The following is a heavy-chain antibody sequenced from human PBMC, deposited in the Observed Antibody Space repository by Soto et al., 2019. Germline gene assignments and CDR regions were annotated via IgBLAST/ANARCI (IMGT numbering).Heavy chain of an antibody. V-gene: IGHV4-31*03. CDR1: GGSISSGGYY. D-gene: IGHD3-22*01. CDR2: IYYGGST. CDR3: ARGGYYYENSGQNAYDY. Sequence: SETLSLTCTVSGGSISSGGYYWSWIRQHPGKGLEWIGYIYYGGSTYYNPSLKSRATISGDTSKNQFSLKLSSVTAADTAVYYCARGGYYYENSGQNAYDYWGQGILVTVSS. J-gene: IGHJ4*01.